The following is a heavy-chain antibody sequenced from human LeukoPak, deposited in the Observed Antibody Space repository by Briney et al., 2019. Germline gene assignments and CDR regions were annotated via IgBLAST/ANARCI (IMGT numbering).Heavy chain of an antibody. D-gene: IGHD6-19*01. CDR2: INPNSGDT. V-gene: IGHV1-2*02. CDR3: ARSVTSAWSHNDF. Sequence: ASVTVSCTASGYTFTGYFMHWVRQAPGQGLEWMGWINPNSGDTTYAQTFQVRVTMTRDTSITTAYMELSRLRSDDTAVYYCARSVTSAWSHNDFWGQGTLVTVSS. CDR1: GYTFTGYF. J-gene: IGHJ4*02.